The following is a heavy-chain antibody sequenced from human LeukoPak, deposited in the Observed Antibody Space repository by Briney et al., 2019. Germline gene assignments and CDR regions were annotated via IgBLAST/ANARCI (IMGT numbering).Heavy chain of an antibody. V-gene: IGHV5-51*01. J-gene: IGHJ4*02. CDR3: ARTGSRYCQDY. D-gene: IGHD2-15*01. Sequence: GESLQISCKASGYNFATYWIGWVRQLPGKGLEWMGIIYPSDSDTRYSPSFQGQVTISADRSISPAYLQWGSLRASDTAIYYCARTGSRYCQDYWGQGTLVTVSS. CDR1: GYNFATYW. CDR2: IYPSDSDT.